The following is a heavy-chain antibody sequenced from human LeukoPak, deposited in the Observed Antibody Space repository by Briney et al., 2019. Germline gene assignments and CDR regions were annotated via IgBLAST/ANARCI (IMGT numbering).Heavy chain of an antibody. J-gene: IGHJ6*03. CDR2: IYHTGSS. D-gene: IGHD6-13*01. Sequence: SETLSLTCTVSAYSITNGHYWGWTRQSPGKGLEWIGSIYHTGSSYYNPSLKSRVTISVDTSTNQFSLKLSSVTAADTAVYYCARVYTGSSWDYYYYMDVWGKGTTVTVSS. CDR3: ARVYTGSSWDYYYYMDV. CDR1: AYSITNGHY. V-gene: IGHV4-38-2*02.